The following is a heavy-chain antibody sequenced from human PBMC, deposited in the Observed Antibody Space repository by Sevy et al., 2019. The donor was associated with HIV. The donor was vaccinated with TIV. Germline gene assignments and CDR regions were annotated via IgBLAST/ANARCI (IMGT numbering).Heavy chain of an antibody. Sequence: GGSLRLSCAASGFTVSSNYMSWVRQAPGKGLEWVSVIYSGGSTYYADSVKGRFTISRDNSKNKLYLQMNSLRAEDTAVYYCARGPHMVRGVPMDVWGQGTTVTVSS. D-gene: IGHD3-10*01. V-gene: IGHV3-53*01. CDR2: IYSGGST. CDR3: ARGPHMVRGVPMDV. J-gene: IGHJ6*02. CDR1: GFTVSSNY.